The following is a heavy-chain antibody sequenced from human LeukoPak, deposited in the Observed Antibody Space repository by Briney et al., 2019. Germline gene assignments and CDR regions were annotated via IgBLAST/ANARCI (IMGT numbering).Heavy chain of an antibody. CDR2: ISAYNGNT. Sequence: GASVKVSCKASGYTFTSYGISWVRQAPGQGLEWMGWISAYNGNTNYAQKLQGRVTMTRDTSTSTAYMELRSLRSDDTAVYYCARDLLRWHYYYMDVWGKGTTVTISS. D-gene: IGHD4-23*01. CDR1: GYTFTSYG. CDR3: ARDLLRWHYYYMDV. V-gene: IGHV1-18*01. J-gene: IGHJ6*03.